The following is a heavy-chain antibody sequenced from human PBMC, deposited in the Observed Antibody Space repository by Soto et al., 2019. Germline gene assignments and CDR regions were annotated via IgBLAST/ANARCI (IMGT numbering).Heavy chain of an antibody. V-gene: IGHV3-48*02. Sequence: EVQLVESGGGLVQPGGSLRLSCAASGFTFSSYSMNWVRQAPGKGLEWVSYISSSSSTIYYADSVKGRFTISRDNAKNLLYLQMNSLRDEDTAVYYCVREGLQYNWFDPWGQGTLVTVSS. CDR1: GFTFSSYS. CDR2: ISSSSSTI. J-gene: IGHJ5*02. CDR3: VREGLQYNWFDP. D-gene: IGHD4-4*01.